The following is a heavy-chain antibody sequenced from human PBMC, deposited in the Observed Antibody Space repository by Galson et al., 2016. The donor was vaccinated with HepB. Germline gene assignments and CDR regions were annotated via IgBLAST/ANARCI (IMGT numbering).Heavy chain of an antibody. CDR3: ARDSDTSGLHWYFDL. D-gene: IGHD3-22*01. V-gene: IGHV3-33*05. CDR2: ISYDGSNK. Sequence: SLRLSCAASGFTFSSYGMHWVRQAPGKGLEWVAVISYDGSNKYYADSVKGRFTISRDNSKNTLYMQMNSLRAEDTAVYYCARDSDTSGLHWYFDLWGRGTLVTVSS. J-gene: IGHJ2*01. CDR1: GFTFSSYG.